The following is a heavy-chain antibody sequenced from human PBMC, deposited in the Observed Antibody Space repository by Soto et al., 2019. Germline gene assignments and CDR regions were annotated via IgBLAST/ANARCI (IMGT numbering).Heavy chain of an antibody. CDR1: GASFSGYY. CDR3: ARGRSNYYYGMDV. D-gene: IGHD4-4*01. CDR2: INHSASA. V-gene: IGHV4-34*01. Sequence: KTSETLSLTGAGHGASFSGYYWSWIRQPPGKGLECIGEINHSASANYNTSLKSRVTLSVDTSKNPISLRLSYVTAADTAVYYCARGRSNYYYGMDVWGQGTPVTVSS. J-gene: IGHJ6*02.